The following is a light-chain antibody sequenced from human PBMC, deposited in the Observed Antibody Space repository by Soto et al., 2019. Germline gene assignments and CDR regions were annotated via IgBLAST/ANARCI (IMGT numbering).Light chain of an antibody. Sequence: QSPVTLSFSAMESTPRSCRASQSVSSSYLAWYQQKPGQAPRLLMFGASSRATGIPDRFSGSGSGTDFTLTISRLEPEDFAVYYCQQYDSSPWTFGQGTEVDIK. CDR3: QQYDSSPWT. J-gene: IGKJ1*01. V-gene: IGKV3-20*01. CDR2: GAS. CDR1: QSVSSSY.